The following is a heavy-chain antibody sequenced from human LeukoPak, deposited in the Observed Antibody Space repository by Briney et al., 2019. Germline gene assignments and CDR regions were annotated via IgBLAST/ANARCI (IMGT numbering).Heavy chain of an antibody. D-gene: IGHD5-18*01. CDR1: GFPFRGRE. CDR3: AREIYSSISDPLHI. J-gene: IGHJ3*02. Sequence: PGGSLRLSCAASGFPFRGREMNWVRQAPGKGLEWLAYISSSGNTIWYADSVRGRFTISRDNAKNSLYLQMNRLRAQDTAVYYCAREIYSSISDPLHIWGQGTMVPVSS. CDR2: ISSSGNTI. V-gene: IGHV3-48*03.